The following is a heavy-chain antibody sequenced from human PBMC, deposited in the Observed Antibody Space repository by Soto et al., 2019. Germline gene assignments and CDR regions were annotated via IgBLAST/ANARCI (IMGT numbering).Heavy chain of an antibody. Sequence: SCKAPGYTFTRYYIHWIRQPPGKGLEWIGYIXYSGSXNHNPSLKSRAXTSVDTSXXQFSLKLSSVTAADTAVYYCARAGEVATYIFDYWGQGTLVTVSS. CDR2: IXYSGSX. V-gene: IGHV4-59*01. CDR1: GYTFTRYY. CDR3: ARAGEVATYIFDY. J-gene: IGHJ4*02. D-gene: IGHD5-12*01.